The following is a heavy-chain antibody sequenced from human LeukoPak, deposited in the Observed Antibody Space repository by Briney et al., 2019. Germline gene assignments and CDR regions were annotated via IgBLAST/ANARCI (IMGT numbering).Heavy chain of an antibody. J-gene: IGHJ4*02. CDR1: GFTFSSSA. Sequence: QSGGSLRLSCAASGFTFSSSAMSWVRQAPGKGLEWVSAISNNGGYTYYADSVKGRFTISRDNSKNTLYLQMNSLRAEDTAVYYCARDRSSSGYTLDYWGQGTLVTVSS. CDR2: ISNNGGYT. V-gene: IGHV3-23*01. CDR3: ARDRSSSGYTLDY. D-gene: IGHD3-22*01.